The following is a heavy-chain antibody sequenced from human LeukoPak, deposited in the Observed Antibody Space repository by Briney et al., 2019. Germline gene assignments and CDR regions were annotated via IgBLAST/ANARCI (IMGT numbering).Heavy chain of an antibody. V-gene: IGHV1-2*02. CDR3: ARAPGAFDI. Sequence: ASVKVSCTASGYTFTGYYMHWLRQAPGQGLEWMGWINPNSGGTNYAQEFQGRVTMTRDTSISTAHMELSRLRSDDTAVYFCARAPGAFDIWGQGTVVTVSS. CDR2: INPNSGGT. CDR1: GYTFTGYY. J-gene: IGHJ3*02.